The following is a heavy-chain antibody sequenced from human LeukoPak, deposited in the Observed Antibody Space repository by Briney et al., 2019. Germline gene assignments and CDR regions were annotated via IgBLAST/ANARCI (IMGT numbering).Heavy chain of an antibody. Sequence: GGSLRLSCAASGFTFSSYSTNWVRQAPGKGLEWISSMSSGSRYIYYADSVRGRFTISRDNTKNSLYLVMNNLRAEDTAIYYCARDRPTGASRVFVVQWGQGTPVTVS. V-gene: IGHV3-21*06. CDR3: ARDRPTGASRVFVVQ. J-gene: IGHJ4*02. D-gene: IGHD3-3*01. CDR2: MSSGSRYI. CDR1: GFTFSSYS.